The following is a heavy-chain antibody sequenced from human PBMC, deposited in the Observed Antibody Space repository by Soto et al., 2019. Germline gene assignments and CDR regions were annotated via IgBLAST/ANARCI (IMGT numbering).Heavy chain of an antibody. D-gene: IGHD2-15*01. J-gene: IGHJ4*02. V-gene: IGHV3-33*01. Sequence: QVQLVESGGGVVQPGRSLRLSCETSGFSFSVYGMHWVRQAPGKGLEWVAVIWYDASKQFYAASVEGRFTISRDNSKAILYLQMNSLRAEDTAVYYCAAWAEGATEVHWGQGTLVTVSP. CDR3: AAWAEGATEVH. CDR2: IWYDASKQ. CDR1: GFSFSVYG.